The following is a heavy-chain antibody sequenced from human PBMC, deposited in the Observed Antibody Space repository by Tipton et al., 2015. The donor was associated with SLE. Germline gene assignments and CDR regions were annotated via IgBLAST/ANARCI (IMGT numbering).Heavy chain of an antibody. CDR2: ISGSGDRT. V-gene: IGHV3-23*01. J-gene: IGHJ1*01. Sequence: GSLRLSCAASGFTFSSYAMSWVRQGPGKGLEWVASISGSGDRTDFADSVKGRLTVSRDNSKNTLYLQVNSLRAEDTAVYYCAKTPSGSYQYFQHWGQGTLVTVSS. D-gene: IGHD1-26*01. CDR1: GFTFSSYA. CDR3: AKTPSGSYQYFQH.